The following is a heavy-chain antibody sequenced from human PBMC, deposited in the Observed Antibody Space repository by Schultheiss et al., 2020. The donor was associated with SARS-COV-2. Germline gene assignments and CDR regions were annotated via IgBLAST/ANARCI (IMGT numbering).Heavy chain of an antibody. Sequence: GESLKISCKASGYTFNSYGISWVRQAPGQGLEWMGWISAYNGHTNYAQNFQGRVTMTTDKSTSTANMELRSLRSDDTAMYYCARDPDYDSGGSNFFDYWGQGSLVTVSS. D-gene: IGHD3-22*01. J-gene: IGHJ4*02. V-gene: IGHV1-18*01. CDR1: GYTFNSYG. CDR2: ISAYNGHT. CDR3: ARDPDYDSGGSNFFDY.